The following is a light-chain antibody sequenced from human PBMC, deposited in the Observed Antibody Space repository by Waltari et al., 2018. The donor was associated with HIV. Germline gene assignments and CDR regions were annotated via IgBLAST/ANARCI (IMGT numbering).Light chain of an antibody. Sequence: QSALTQPPSVSGSPGQSVTISCTGSSSDVGSYNRVSWYQQPPGTAPKLMIYEVSNRPSGVPDRFSGAKSGNTASRFISGLQAEDEADYYCSSYTSSNLVFGGGTKLTVL. V-gene: IGLV2-18*02. J-gene: IGLJ2*01. CDR1: SSDVGSYNR. CDR3: SSYTSSNLV. CDR2: EVS.